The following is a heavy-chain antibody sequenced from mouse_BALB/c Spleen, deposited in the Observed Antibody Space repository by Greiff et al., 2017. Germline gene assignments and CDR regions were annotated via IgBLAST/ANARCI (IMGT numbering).Heavy chain of an antibody. Sequence: LVKPGASVKISCKASGYSFTGYYMHWVKQSHGKSLEWIGYISCYNGATSYNQKFKGKATFTVDTSSSTAYMQFNSLTSEDSAVYYCAREGDYGSSHYYAMDYWGQGTSVTVSA. D-gene: IGHD1-1*01. CDR1: GYSFTGYY. CDR2: ISCYNGAT. CDR3: AREGDYGSSHYYAMDY. V-gene: IGHV1S34*01. J-gene: IGHJ4*01.